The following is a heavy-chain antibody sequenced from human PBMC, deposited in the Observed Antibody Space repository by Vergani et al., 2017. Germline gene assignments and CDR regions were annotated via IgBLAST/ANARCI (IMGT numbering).Heavy chain of an antibody. CDR1: GFTLSSHA. J-gene: IGHJ4*02. CDR2: IWYDGSKE. V-gene: IGHV3-33*06. CDR3: AKDNDPSYYDSSGYGDY. Sequence: QVQLEESGGGVVQPGRSLRLSCAGSGFTLSSHAMHWVRQAPGKGLEWVAFIWYDGSKEYYADSVKGRFTISRDNSKNTMFLQMNNLRAEDTAVYYCAKDNDPSYYDSSGYGDYWGQGTLVTVSS. D-gene: IGHD3-22*01.